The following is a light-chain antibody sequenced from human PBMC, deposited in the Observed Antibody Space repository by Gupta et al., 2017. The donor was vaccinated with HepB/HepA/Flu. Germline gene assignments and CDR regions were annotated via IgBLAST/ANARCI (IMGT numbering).Light chain of an antibody. J-gene: IGLJ2*01. CDR2: EVS. V-gene: IGLV2-23*02. CDR3: CSYAGSSTVV. Sequence: QXALTQSASVSGSPGQSINISCPGTSSDVGSYTLVSWYQQHPGKAPKLMIYEVSKRPSGVSNRFSGSKSGNTASLTISGLQAEDEADYYCCSYAGSSTVVFGGGTKLTVL. CDR1: SSDVGSYTL.